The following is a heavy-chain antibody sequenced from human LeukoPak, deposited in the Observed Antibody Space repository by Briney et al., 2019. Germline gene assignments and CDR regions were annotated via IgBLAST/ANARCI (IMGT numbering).Heavy chain of an antibody. J-gene: IGHJ2*01. D-gene: IGHD4-17*01. V-gene: IGHV1-69*05. CDR1: GGTFCSYA. Sequence: GASVKVSCKASGGTFCSYAISWVRQAPGQGLEWMGGIIPIFGTANYAQKFQGRVTITTDESTSTAYMELSSLRSEDTAVYYCARVWNTVTTGPFDLWGRGTLVTVSS. CDR3: ARVWNTVTTGPFDL. CDR2: IIPIFGTA.